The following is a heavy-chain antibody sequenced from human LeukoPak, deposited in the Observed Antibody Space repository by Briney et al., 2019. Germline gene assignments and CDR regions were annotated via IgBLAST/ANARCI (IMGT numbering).Heavy chain of an antibody. J-gene: IGHJ3*02. CDR1: GFTFGRSE. CDR2: ISTLGTKI. CDR3: ARERVTTGGDACDI. Sequence: PGGSLRLSCAASGFTFGRSEMNWVRQAPGKGLEWVSYISTLGTKIYYADSVRGRFTMSRDNAKNSLYLQMYSLRAEDTAIYYCARERVTTGGDACDIWGQGTMVTVSS. V-gene: IGHV3-48*03. D-gene: IGHD4-11*01.